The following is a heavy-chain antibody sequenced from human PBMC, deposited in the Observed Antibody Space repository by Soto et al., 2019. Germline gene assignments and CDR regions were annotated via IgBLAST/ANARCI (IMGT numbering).Heavy chain of an antibody. Sequence: ASVKVSCKASGYTFTSYGISWVRQAPGQGLEWMGWISAYNGNTNYAQKLQGRVTMTTDTSTSTAYMELRSLRSDDTAVYYCATRYNWNYGLDAFDIWGQGTMVPVSS. CDR2: ISAYNGNT. CDR3: ATRYNWNYGLDAFDI. J-gene: IGHJ3*02. CDR1: GYTFTSYG. V-gene: IGHV1-18*01. D-gene: IGHD1-7*01.